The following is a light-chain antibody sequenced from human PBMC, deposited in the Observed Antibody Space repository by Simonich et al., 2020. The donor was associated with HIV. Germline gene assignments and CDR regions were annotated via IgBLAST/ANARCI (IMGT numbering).Light chain of an antibody. CDR3: QQYYGTPLS. V-gene: IGKV4-1*01. Sequence: EIVMTQSPDSLAVSLGERATINCKSSQSVLYNSNNKNDLAWYQQKPGQPPKLLIYWASTRESGVPDRFSGSGSGTDFTLTISSLQAEDVAVYYCQQYYGTPLSFGGGTKVEVK. J-gene: IGKJ4*01. CDR2: WAS. CDR1: QSVLYNSNNKND.